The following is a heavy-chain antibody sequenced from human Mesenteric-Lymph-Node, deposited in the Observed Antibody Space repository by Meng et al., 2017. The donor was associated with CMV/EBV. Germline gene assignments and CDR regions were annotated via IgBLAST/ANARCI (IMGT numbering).Heavy chain of an antibody. Sequence: GESLKISCAASQFTFSNYVMSWFRQAPGQGLRWVSTIGGDGAATHYADSVEGRFTISRDNSRNTLYLQMDSLRAEDTAVYYCAKDPQHYSGSGSYTYWGQGTLVTVSS. CDR2: IGGDGAAT. V-gene: IGHV3-23*01. CDR3: AKDPQHYSGSGSYTY. D-gene: IGHD3-10*01. CDR1: QFTFSNYV. J-gene: IGHJ4*02.